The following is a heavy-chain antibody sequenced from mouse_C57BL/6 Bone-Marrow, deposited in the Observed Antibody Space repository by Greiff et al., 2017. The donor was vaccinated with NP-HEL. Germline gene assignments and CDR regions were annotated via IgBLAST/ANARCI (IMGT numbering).Heavy chain of an antibody. CDR2: IRNKANGYTT. Sequence: EVQRVESGGGLVQPGGSLSLSCAASGFTFTDYYMSWVRQPPGKALEWLGFIRNKANGYTTEYSVSVKGRFTISRDNSQSILYLQMNALRAEDSATYYCARYGSSGYVWFAYWGQGTLVTVSA. V-gene: IGHV7-3*01. CDR3: ARYGSSGYVWFAY. D-gene: IGHD3-2*02. CDR1: GFTFTDYY. J-gene: IGHJ3*01.